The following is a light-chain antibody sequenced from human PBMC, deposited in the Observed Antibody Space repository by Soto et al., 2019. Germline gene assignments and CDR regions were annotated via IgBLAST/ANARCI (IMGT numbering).Light chain of an antibody. CDR2: EVS. Sequence: QSVLTQPPSSSVSPGQSVTVSFTGTNSDVGAYNYVSWYQQHPGKAPKLIIYEVSKRPSGVPDRFSGSKSGNTASLTVSGLQAEDEADYYCTSFGGSNVFGTGTKVTVL. CDR1: NSDVGAYNY. CDR3: TSFGGSNV. J-gene: IGLJ1*01. V-gene: IGLV2-8*01.